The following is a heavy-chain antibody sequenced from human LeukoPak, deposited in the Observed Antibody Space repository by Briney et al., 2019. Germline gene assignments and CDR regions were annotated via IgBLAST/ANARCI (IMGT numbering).Heavy chain of an antibody. D-gene: IGHD2-15*01. J-gene: IGHJ4*02. Sequence: SETLFLTCTVSGGSISSYYWSWIRQPPGKGLEWIGYIYYSGSTNYNPSLKSRVTISVDTSKNQFSLKLSSVTAADTAVYYCARVHSGLGYCSGGSCYAQAGDYFDYWGQGTLVTVSS. CDR2: IYYSGST. V-gene: IGHV4-59*12. CDR1: GGSISSYY. CDR3: ARVHSGLGYCSGGSCYAQAGDYFDY.